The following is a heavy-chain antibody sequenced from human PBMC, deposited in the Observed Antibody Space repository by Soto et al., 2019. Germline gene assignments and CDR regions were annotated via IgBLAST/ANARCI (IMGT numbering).Heavy chain of an antibody. Sequence: SETLSLTCTVSGGSISSYYWSWIRQPAGKGLEWIGRIYTSGSTNYNPSLESRFTMSVDTSKNQFSLKLSSGTAADTAVYYGARGADYDYSSIWYWFDLWGQGTLVTVSS. D-gene: IGHD6-13*01. CDR3: ARGADYDYSSIWYWFDL. CDR2: IYTSGST. V-gene: IGHV4-4*07. J-gene: IGHJ5*02. CDR1: GGSISSYY.